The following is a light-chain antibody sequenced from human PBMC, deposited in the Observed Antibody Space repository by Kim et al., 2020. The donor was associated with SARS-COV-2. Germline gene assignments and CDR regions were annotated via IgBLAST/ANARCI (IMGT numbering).Light chain of an antibody. CDR3: LAWDTSLSVWM. Sequence: RQTATRTCTGNYNDVGNEGAAWLQQHQRLPPKLLSYRNNKRPSGISERFSASRSGNTASLTITGLQPEDEADYYCLAWDTSLSVWMFGGGTKLTVL. J-gene: IGLJ3*02. CDR2: RNN. CDR1: YNDVGNEG. V-gene: IGLV10-54*04.